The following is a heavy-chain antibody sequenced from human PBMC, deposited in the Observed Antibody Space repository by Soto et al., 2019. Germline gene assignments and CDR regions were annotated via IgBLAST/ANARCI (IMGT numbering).Heavy chain of an antibody. D-gene: IGHD3-10*01. J-gene: IGHJ5*02. Sequence: QVQLQQWGAGLLKPTETLALACAVYGGSFSGYYWSWIRQPPGKGLEWIGEINHSGSTNYNPSLKSRVTISVDTSKNQFSLKLSSVTAADTAVYYCARGFEGAPFGPWGQGTLVPVSS. CDR3: ARGFEGAPFGP. CDR2: INHSGST. V-gene: IGHV4-34*01. CDR1: GGSFSGYY.